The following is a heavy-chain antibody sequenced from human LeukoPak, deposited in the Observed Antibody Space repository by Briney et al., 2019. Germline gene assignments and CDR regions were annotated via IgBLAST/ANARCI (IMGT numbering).Heavy chain of an antibody. V-gene: IGHV4-34*01. J-gene: IGHJ3*02. Sequence: PSETLSLTCAVYGGSFSGYYWSWIRQPPGKGLEWIGEINHSGSTNYNPSLKSRVTISVDTSKNQFSLKLSSVTAADTAVYYCARDLGYCSGGSCLDAFDIWGQGTMVTVSS. CDR2: INHSGST. CDR1: GGSFSGYY. D-gene: IGHD2-15*01. CDR3: ARDLGYCSGGSCLDAFDI.